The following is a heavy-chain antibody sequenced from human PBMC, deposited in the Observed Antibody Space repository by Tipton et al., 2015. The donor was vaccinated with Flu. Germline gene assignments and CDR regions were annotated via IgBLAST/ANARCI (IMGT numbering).Heavy chain of an antibody. Sequence: SLRLSCAASGFTFIRYAMSWVRQAPGKGLEWVSSISNSGRSTYYADSVKGRFTISRDYSKVYLQMNSLRAEDTAIYYCAKVIPEKVAGLDYWGQGTLVTVSS. J-gene: IGHJ4*02. CDR1: GFTFIRYA. CDR2: ISNSGRST. V-gene: IGHV3-23*01. D-gene: IGHD6-19*01. CDR3: AKVIPEKVAGLDY.